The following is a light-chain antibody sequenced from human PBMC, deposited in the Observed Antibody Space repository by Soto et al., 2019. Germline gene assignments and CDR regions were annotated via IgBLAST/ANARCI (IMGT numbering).Light chain of an antibody. CDR1: KLGNKY. CDR3: LAWDGNTYVV. Sequence: SYELTQPPSVSVSPGQTASITCFGDKLGNKYTSWYQQKPGQSPALVIYEDSKRPSGIPGRFSGSNSGNTATLTISGTQVMDEADYYCLAWDGNTYVVFRGGTKLTVL. CDR2: EDS. J-gene: IGLJ2*01. V-gene: IGLV3-1*01.